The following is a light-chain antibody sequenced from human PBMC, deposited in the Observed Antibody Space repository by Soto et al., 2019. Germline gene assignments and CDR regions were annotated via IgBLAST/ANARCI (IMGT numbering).Light chain of an antibody. J-gene: IGKJ5*01. CDR3: QQRHMWPIT. Sequence: EIVLTQSPGTLSLSPGERATLSCRAGQIVGRDTLAWFQQKPGQAPRLLMYDAYNRATGIPPRFSGSGSGTDFTLTISSLAPEDSEVYYCQQRHMWPITFGQGTRLEIK. CDR1: QIVGRD. CDR2: DAY. V-gene: IGKV3-11*01.